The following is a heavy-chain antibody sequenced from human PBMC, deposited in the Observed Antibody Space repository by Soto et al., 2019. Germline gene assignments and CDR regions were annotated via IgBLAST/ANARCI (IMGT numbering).Heavy chain of an antibody. CDR3: ARAGSGVQLWY. V-gene: IGHV4-31*03. J-gene: IGHJ4*02. D-gene: IGHD5-18*01. Sequence: QVQLQESGPGLVKPSQTLSLTCTVSGGSISSGGYYWSWIRQHPGKGLEWSGYIYYSGSTYYHPSLKGRVTISVDTSKNQCALKLSSVTAADTAVYYCARAGSGVQLWYWGQGTLVTVSS. CDR2: IYYSGST. CDR1: GGSISSGGYY.